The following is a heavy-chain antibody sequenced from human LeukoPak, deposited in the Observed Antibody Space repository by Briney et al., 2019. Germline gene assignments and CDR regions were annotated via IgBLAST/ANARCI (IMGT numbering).Heavy chain of an antibody. J-gene: IGHJ4*02. CDR2: INPNSGGT. CDR3: ARDVREGRFLEWLLYYFDY. Sequence: ASVKVSCKASGYTFTGYYMHWVRQAPGQGLEWMGWINPNSGGTNYAQKFQGRVTMTRDTSISTAYMELSRLRSDDTAVYYCARDVREGRFLEWLLYYFDYWGQGTLVTVSS. D-gene: IGHD3-3*01. V-gene: IGHV1-2*02. CDR1: GYTFTGYY.